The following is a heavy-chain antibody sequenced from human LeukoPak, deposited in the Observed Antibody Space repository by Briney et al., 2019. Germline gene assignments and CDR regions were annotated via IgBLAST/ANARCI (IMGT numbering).Heavy chain of an antibody. CDR2: ISSNGGST. CDR1: GFTFSSYA. J-gene: IGHJ4*02. Sequence: PGGSLRLSCAASGFTFSSYAMHWVRQAPGKGLEYVSAISSNGGSTYYANSVKGRFTISRDNSKNTLYLQMGSLRAEDMAVYYCARDAGFCNGGSCPRYYFDYWGQGTLVTVSS. CDR3: ARDAGFCNGGSCPRYYFDY. V-gene: IGHV3-64*01. D-gene: IGHD2-15*01.